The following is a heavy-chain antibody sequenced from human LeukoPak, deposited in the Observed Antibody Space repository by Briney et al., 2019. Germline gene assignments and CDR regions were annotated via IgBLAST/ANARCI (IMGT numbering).Heavy chain of an antibody. CDR1: GYTFTSYY. J-gene: IGHJ4*02. CDR3: AREFAHVDTAMVFDY. CDR2: INPSGGST. V-gene: IGHV1-46*01. D-gene: IGHD5-18*01. Sequence: GASVKVSCKASGYTFTSYYIHWVRQAPGQGLEWMGIINPSGGSTSYAQKFQGRVTMTRDTSTSTVYMELSSLRSEDTAVYYCAREFAHVDTAMVFDYWGQGTLATVSS.